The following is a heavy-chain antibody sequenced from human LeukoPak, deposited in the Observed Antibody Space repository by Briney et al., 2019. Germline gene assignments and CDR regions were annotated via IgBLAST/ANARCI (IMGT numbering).Heavy chain of an antibody. CDR3: ARDRAGNLDV. D-gene: IGHD1-7*01. V-gene: IGHV1-2*02. CDR2: INPNSGGT. J-gene: IGHJ6*01. Sequence: ASLKVSCKASGYTFTGYYMHWVRQAPGQGLERMGWINPNSGGTNYAQKFQGRVTMTRDTSISTAYMELCRLRSDDTAVYYCARDRAGNLDVWGKGTTVTVSS. CDR1: GYTFTGYY.